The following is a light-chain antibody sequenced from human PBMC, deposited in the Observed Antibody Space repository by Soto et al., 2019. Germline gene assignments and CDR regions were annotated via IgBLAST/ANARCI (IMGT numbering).Light chain of an antibody. CDR2: AAY. V-gene: IGKV1-39*01. Sequence: DIQMTQSTSSLSASVGDSVHSTCRAKQGIGTYVNRYQQRPGKAPKLLIYAAYNLQSGVPSRFSGSGSGTDFTLTINGLQDEDFATYSCQQSYDTPRTFGPGTKVDIK. CDR1: QGIGTY. CDR3: QQSYDTPRT. J-gene: IGKJ1*01.